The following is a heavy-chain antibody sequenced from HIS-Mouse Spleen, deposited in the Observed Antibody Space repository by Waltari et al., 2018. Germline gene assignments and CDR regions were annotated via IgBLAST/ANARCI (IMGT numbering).Heavy chain of an antibody. Sequence: QVQLVESGGGVVQPGRSLRLSCAASGFTFSSYAMHVVRPAPGKGLGWVPVISYDGSNKYYADSVKGRFTISRDNSKNTLYLQMNSLRAEDTAVYYCARDSITIFGVPYTPDAFDIWGQGTMVTVSS. CDR1: GFTFSSYA. CDR3: ARDSITIFGVPYTPDAFDI. J-gene: IGHJ3*02. CDR2: ISYDGSNK. D-gene: IGHD3-3*01. V-gene: IGHV3-30-3*01.